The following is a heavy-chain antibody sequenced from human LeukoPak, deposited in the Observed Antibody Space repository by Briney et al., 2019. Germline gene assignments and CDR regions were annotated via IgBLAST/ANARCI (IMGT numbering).Heavy chain of an antibody. CDR2: INSDGSSA. Sequence: GGSLRLSCAASGFTFSNYWMHWVRQAPGKGLVYVSRINSDGSSANYADSVQGRFTISRDNAKNTLYLEMNSLRAEDTAVYYCAEGSKGAYYYYYYMDVWGKGTTVTVSS. D-gene: IGHD2/OR15-2a*01. V-gene: IGHV3-74*01. CDR3: AEGSKGAYYYYYYMDV. CDR1: GFTFSNYW. J-gene: IGHJ6*03.